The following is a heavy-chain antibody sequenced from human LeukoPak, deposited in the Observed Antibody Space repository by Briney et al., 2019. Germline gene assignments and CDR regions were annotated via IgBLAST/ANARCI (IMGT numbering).Heavy chain of an antibody. CDR3: ARVASAVYSDY. Sequence: GASVKVSCKASGYTFTGYYMHWVRQAPGQGLEWMGWINPNSGGTDYAQNFQGRVTLTRDTSLSTAYMELSRLGSDDTAVYYCARVASAVYSDYWGQGTLVTVSS. CDR1: GYTFTGYY. CDR2: INPNSGGT. J-gene: IGHJ4*02. V-gene: IGHV1-2*02.